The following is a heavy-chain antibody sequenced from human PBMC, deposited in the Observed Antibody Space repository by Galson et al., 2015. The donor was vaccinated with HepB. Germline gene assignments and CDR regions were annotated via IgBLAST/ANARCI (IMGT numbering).Heavy chain of an antibody. V-gene: IGHV3-33*01. J-gene: IGHJ6*02. CDR3: ARAGREELDYDDSSAFMFHGMGV. Sequence: SLRLSCAASGFIFSTYAFHWVRQAPGKGLERVAVIWYDGSNKFYADSVKGRFTISRDNSKNTVYLQMNSLRAEDTSIYYCARAGREELDYDDSSAFMFHGMGVWGQGTTVSVSS. CDR1: GFIFSTYA. D-gene: IGHD3-22*01. CDR2: IWYDGSNK.